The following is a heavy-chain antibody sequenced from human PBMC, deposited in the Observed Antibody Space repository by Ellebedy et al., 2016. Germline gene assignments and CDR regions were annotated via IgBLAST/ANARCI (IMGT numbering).Heavy chain of an antibody. V-gene: IGHV6-1*01. J-gene: IGHJ4*02. Sequence: SQTLSLTCAISGGSVSSDSASWNWIRQSPSCGLEWLGWTYYRSKWYHEYALSLKSRITISPDTSNNQVSLHLNSVTPEDTAIYFCAREYNTGWTHWGQGTLVTVSS. CDR3: AREYNTGWTH. D-gene: IGHD6-19*01. CDR1: GGSVSSDSAS. CDR2: TYYRSKWYH.